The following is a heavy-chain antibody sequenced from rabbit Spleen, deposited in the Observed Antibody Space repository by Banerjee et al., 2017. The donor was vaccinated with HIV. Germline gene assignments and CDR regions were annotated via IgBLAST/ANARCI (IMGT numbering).Heavy chain of an antibody. CDR3: ARETAGDNNWGYADFTL. CDR2: IYGGSTGST. Sequence: QSLEESGGDLVKPGASLTLTCTASGFSFSGSYWMCWVRQAPEKGLEWIACIYGGSTGSTYYASWAKGRFTISKTSSITVSLQMTGLTAADTATYFCARETAGDNNWGYADFTLWGPGTLVTVS. V-gene: IGHV1S40*01. CDR1: GFSFSGSYW. J-gene: IGHJ4*01. D-gene: IGHD6-1*01.